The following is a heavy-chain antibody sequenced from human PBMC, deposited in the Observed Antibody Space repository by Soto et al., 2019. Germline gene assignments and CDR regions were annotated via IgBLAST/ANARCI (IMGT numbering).Heavy chain of an antibody. Sequence: SETLSLTCTVSGASINDFYWSWIRQTPGKGLEWVGFMYYSETTKYNPSLKGRVNMSLDTSKNQVSLHLKSVTAADTAVYYCARANSSTWYKLEYKWFDPWGQGTLVTVSS. J-gene: IGHJ5*02. CDR1: GASINDFY. CDR2: MYYSETT. CDR3: ARANSSTWYKLEYKWFDP. V-gene: IGHV4-59*01. D-gene: IGHD6-13*01.